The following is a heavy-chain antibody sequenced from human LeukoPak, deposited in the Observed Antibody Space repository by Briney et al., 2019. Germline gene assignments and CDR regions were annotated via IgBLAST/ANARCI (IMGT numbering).Heavy chain of an antibody. CDR2: INHSGST. J-gene: IGHJ3*02. Sequence: SETLSLTCAVYGASFSDFYWTWIRQPPGKGLEWIGEINHSGSTNYNPSLKSRVTISVDTSKNQFSLKLSSVTAADTAVYYCARDHPRLDAFDIWGQGTMVTVSS. D-gene: IGHD6-25*01. CDR1: GASFSDFY. V-gene: IGHV4-34*01. CDR3: ARDHPRLDAFDI.